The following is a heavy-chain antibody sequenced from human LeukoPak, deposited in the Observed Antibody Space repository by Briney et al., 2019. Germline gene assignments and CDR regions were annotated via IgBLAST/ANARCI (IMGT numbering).Heavy chain of an antibody. CDR1: GFTFSSYA. J-gene: IGHJ6*02. Sequence: GGSLRLSCAASGFTFSSYAMSWVRQAPGKGLEWVSYISSSSSTIYYADSVKGRSTISRDNAKNSLYLQMNSLRAEDTAVYYCARGFIGGSYYYYGMDVWGQGTTVTVSS. CDR2: ISSSSSTI. V-gene: IGHV3-48*01. D-gene: IGHD1-26*01. CDR3: ARGFIGGSYYYYGMDV.